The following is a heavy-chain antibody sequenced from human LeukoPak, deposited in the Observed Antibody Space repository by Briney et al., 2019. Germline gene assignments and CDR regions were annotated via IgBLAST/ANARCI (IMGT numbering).Heavy chain of an antibody. V-gene: IGHV3-48*01. J-gene: IGHJ6*02. CDR2: ISSSSSTI. CDR1: GFTFSSYS. Sequence: PGGSLRLSCAASGFTFSSYSMNWVRQAPGKGLEWVSYISSSSSTIYYADSVKSRFTISRDNAKNSLYLQMNSLRAEDTAVYYCARASGSCPYYYGMDVWGQGTTVTVSS. D-gene: IGHD1-26*01. CDR3: ARASGSCPYYYGMDV.